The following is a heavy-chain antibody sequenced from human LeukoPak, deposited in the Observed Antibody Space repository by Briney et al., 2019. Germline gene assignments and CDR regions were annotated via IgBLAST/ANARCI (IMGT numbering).Heavy chain of an antibody. Sequence: SGPALVKPTQTLTLTCTFSGFSLSTSGMCVSWIRQPPGKALEWLARIDWDDDKYYSTSLKTRVTISKDTSKNQVVLTMTNMDPVDTATYYCARYKQQLDYWGQGTLVTVSS. CDR3: ARYKQQLDY. V-gene: IGHV2-70*11. CDR2: IDWDDDK. J-gene: IGHJ4*02. CDR1: GFSLSTSGMC. D-gene: IGHD6-13*01.